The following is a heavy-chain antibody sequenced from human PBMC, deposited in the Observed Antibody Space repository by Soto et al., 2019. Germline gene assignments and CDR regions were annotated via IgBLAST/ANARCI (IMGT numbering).Heavy chain of an antibody. Sequence: EVQLVESGGGLVQPGGSLRLSCAASGFTFSIYSMNWVRQAPGRGLEWVSYISSSSTTIYYADSVKGRFTISRDNAKFPMALQIKSLRVEDTAVYYCAKVGYSGYDCDYWGQGTLVTSAS. V-gene: IGHV3-48*01. J-gene: IGHJ4*02. D-gene: IGHD5-12*01. CDR1: GFTFSIYS. CDR2: ISSSSTTI. CDR3: AKVGYSGYDCDY.